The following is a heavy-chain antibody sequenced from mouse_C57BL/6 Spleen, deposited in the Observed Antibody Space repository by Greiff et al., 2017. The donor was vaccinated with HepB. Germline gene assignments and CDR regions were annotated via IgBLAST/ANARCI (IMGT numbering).Heavy chain of an antibody. J-gene: IGHJ1*03. D-gene: IGHD1-1*01. CDR3: ARYLITAVVARGYFDG. CDR1: GYTFTSYW. CDR2: IYPGSGST. Sequence: QVQLQQPGAELVKPGASVKMSCKASGYTFTSYWITWVKQRPGQGLEWIGDIYPGSGSTNYNDKFKSKATLTVDTSSSTAYMQLSSLTSEDSAVYYCARYLITAVVARGYFDGWGTGTTVTVSS. V-gene: IGHV1-55*01.